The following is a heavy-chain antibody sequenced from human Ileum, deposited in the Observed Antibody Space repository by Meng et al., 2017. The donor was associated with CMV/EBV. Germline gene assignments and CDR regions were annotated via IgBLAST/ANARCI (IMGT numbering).Heavy chain of an antibody. CDR3: ARGSSSWAFDY. J-gene: IGHJ4*02. CDR1: GGCSSGYY. CDR2: VYSSGSI. V-gene: IGHV4-4*07. D-gene: IGHD2-2*01. Sequence: QLRESCPGLGKGSETLSLTCNGSGGCSSGYYWSWIRQPATKGLEWSGRVYSSGSIDYNPYLQSRVTMSVDTSKNQFSLKLSSVTAADTAVYYCARGSSSWAFDYWGQGTLVTVSS.